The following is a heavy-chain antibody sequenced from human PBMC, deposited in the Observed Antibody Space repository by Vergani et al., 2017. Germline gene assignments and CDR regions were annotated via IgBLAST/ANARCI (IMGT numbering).Heavy chain of an antibody. CDR2: ISVYSGDT. Sequence: QVQLVQSGGEVKKPGASVKVSCKASGYTFSSYGITWVRLAPGQGLEWMGWISVYSGDTSYAQKLQDRITMTTDTSTSTAYMDLRSLRSDDTAVYYCARGEGTGAARYWGQGTLVTVSS. V-gene: IGHV1-18*01. CDR1: GYTFSSYG. D-gene: IGHD3-16*01. J-gene: IGHJ4*02. CDR3: ARGEGTGAARY.